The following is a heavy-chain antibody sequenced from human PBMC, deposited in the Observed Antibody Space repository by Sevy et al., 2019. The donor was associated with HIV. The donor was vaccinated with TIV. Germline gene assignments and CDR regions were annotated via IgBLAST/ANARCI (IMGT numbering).Heavy chain of an antibody. CDR2: IIPIFGTA. J-gene: IGHJ3*02. V-gene: IGHV1-69*06. CDR1: GGTFSSYA. D-gene: IGHD6-19*01. CDR3: ATEEIAVAGTGDAFDI. Sequence: ASVKVSCKASGGTFSSYAISWVRQAPGQGLEWMGGIIPIFGTANYAQKFQGRVTITADKSTSTAYMELSSLRSEDTAVYYGATEEIAVAGTGDAFDIWGQGTMVTVSS.